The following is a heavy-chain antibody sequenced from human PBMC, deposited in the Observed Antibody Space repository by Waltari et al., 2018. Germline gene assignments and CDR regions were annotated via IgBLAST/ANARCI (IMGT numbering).Heavy chain of an antibody. CDR3: ARFEDYYDSSGYYQRAWYFDY. CDR2: ISSSSYI. CDR1: GFTFSSYS. Sequence: EVQLVESGGGLVKPGGSLRLSCAASGFTFSSYSMHWVRQAPGKGLEWVSSISSSSYIYYADSVKGRFTISRDNAKNSLYLQMNSLRAEDTAVYYCARFEDYYDSSGYYQRAWYFDYWGQGTLVTVSS. J-gene: IGHJ4*02. D-gene: IGHD3-22*01. V-gene: IGHV3-21*01.